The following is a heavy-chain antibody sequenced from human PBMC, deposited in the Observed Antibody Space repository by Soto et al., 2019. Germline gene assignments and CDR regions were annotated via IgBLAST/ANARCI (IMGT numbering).Heavy chain of an antibody. Sequence: QITLKESGPTLVSPAQTLTLTCDFSGFSLSTYDMGVAWIRQHPGKALEWLALIDWEDDKRYSPSLKDRLAISNDTSSNPVVLTITYMDPGDTATYFCAHAGDYDLLTFHHWCPGTLITFSS. CDR2: IDWEDDK. V-gene: IGHV2-5*02. D-gene: IGHD4-17*01. CDR3: AHAGDYDLLTFHH. J-gene: IGHJ4*02. CDR1: GFSLSTYDMG.